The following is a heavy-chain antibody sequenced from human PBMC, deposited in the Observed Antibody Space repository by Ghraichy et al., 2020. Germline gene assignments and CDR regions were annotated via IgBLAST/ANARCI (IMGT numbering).Heavy chain of an antibody. V-gene: IGHV4-34*01. CDR3: ARVRVQLWLMIYYYMDV. J-gene: IGHJ6*03. Sequence: SETLSLTCAVYGGSFSGYYWSWIRQPPGKGLEWIGEINHSGSTNYNPSLKSRVTISVDTSKNQFSLKLSSVTAADTAVYYCARVRVQLWLMIYYYMDVWGKGTTVTVSS. D-gene: IGHD5-18*01. CDR2: INHSGST. CDR1: GGSFSGYY.